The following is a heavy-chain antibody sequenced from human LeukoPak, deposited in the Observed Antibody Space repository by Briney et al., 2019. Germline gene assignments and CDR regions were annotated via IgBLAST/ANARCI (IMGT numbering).Heavy chain of an antibody. CDR3: ARELLLSEATVTYYYYYGMDV. J-gene: IGHJ6*02. Sequence: GGSLRLSCAASGFTFSSYWMHWVRQAPGKGLVWVSRINSDGSSTSYADSVKGRFTISRDNAKNTLYLQMNSLRAEDTAVYYCARELLLSEATVTYYYYYGMDVWGQGTTVTVSS. D-gene: IGHD4-17*01. CDR2: INSDGSST. V-gene: IGHV3-74*01. CDR1: GFTFSSYW.